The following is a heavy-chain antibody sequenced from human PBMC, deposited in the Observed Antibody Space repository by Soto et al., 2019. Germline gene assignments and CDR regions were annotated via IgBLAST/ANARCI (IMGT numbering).Heavy chain of an antibody. D-gene: IGHD6-19*01. CDR3: ARGRYASGWFDF. Sequence: QVQLQESGTGLVRPSDTLSLPCTVSGGSVSSASYFWNWIRQPPGQGLEWIGYVSYSGDTYYTPTLKSRVTTSSYTSKNPFSLNLSSVTAADTAVYYCARGRYASGWFDFWAQGPLVTFSS. J-gene: IGHJ4*02. V-gene: IGHV4-61*01. CDR1: GGSVSSASYF. CDR2: VSYSGDT.